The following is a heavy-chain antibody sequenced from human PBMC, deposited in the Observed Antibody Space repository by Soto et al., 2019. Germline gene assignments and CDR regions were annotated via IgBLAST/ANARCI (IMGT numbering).Heavy chain of an antibody. V-gene: IGHV4-34*01. CDR1: CGSFSGYY. D-gene: IGHD3-3*01. J-gene: IGHJ6*02. CDR3: ARFTWSKGMDV. CDR2: INHSGST. Sequence: PSETLSLTCAVYCGSFSGYYWSWIRQPPGKGLEWIGEINHSGSTNYNPSLKSRVTISVDTSKNQFSLKLSSVTAADTAVYYCARFTWSKGMDVWGQGTTVTVSS.